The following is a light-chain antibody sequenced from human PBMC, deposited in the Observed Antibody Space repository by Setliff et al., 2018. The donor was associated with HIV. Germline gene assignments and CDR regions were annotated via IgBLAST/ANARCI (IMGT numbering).Light chain of an antibody. V-gene: IGKV3-20*01. J-gene: IGKJ4*01. Sequence: EIVLTQSPGTLSLSPGERATLSCRASQRVRSNFLTWYQQKPGQAPRLLIYAASSRATGIPDRFSGSGSGTDFTLTITRLEPEDFAVYYCQQYGSSPLTFGGGTKVDIK. CDR3: QQYGSSPLT. CDR2: AAS. CDR1: QRVRSNF.